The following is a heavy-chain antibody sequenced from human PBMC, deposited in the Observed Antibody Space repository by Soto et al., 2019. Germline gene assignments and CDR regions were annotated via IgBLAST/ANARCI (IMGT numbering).Heavy chain of an antibody. V-gene: IGHV4-34*01. CDR1: GGSFSGYY. J-gene: IGHJ4*02. Sequence: SETLSLTCAVYGGSFSGYYWSWIRQPPGRGLEWIGEINHSGSTNYNPSLKSRVTISVDTSKNQFSLKLSSVTAADTAVYYCASGYSGYDFWGQGTLVTVSS. CDR3: ASGYSGYDF. CDR2: INHSGST. D-gene: IGHD5-12*01.